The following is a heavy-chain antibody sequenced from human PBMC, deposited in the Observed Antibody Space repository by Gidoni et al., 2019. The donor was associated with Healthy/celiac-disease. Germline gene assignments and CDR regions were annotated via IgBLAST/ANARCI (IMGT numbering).Heavy chain of an antibody. CDR1: GFTFSNAW. CDR2: IKSKTDGGTT. V-gene: IGHV3-15*01. D-gene: IGHD6-13*01. Sequence: EVQLVESGGGLVKPGGSLRLSCAASGFTFSNAWMSWVRQAPGKGLEWVGRIKSKTDGGTTDYAATVKGRFTISRDDSKNTLYLQMNSLKTEDTAVYYCTTDIEIAAAGSDYWGQGTLVTVSS. CDR3: TTDIEIAAAGSDY. J-gene: IGHJ4*02.